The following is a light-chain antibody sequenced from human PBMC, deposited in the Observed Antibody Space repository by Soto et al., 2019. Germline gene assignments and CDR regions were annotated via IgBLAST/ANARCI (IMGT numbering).Light chain of an antibody. CDR1: QSVSSN. CDR2: GAS. Sequence: EIVMTQSPATLSVSPGERATLSCRASQSVSSNLAWYQQKPGQAPRLLIYGASTRATGIPARFSGSGSGTEFTLTLSSLQSEDFAVYYCQQYNNWPPFLFTFGPGTKVDIK. V-gene: IGKV3-15*01. J-gene: IGKJ3*01. CDR3: QQYNNWPPFLFT.